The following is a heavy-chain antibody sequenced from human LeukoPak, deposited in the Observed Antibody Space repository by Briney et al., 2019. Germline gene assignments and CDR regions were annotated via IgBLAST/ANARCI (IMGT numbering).Heavy chain of an antibody. CDR3: ARVIVTATHVPDAFDL. D-gene: IGHD1-26*01. Sequence: SETLSLTCVISGYSISAGYFWGWIRQSPVKGLEWIGSVHHTGSDYYNPSLKSRVTISIDTSKNHFSLNLTSVTAADTAVFFCARVIVTATHVPDAFDLWGQGILVNVSS. CDR1: GYSISAGYF. CDR2: VHHTGSD. J-gene: IGHJ3*01. V-gene: IGHV4-38-2*01.